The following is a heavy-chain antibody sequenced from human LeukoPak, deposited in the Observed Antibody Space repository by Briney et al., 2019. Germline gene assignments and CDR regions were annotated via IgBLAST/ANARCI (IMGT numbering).Heavy chain of an antibody. Sequence: GGSLRLSCAASGFTFGDYAMHWVRQPPGKGPEWVSLIYSGGSTYYADSVKGRFTISRDNSKNTLYLQMNTLRAEDTAVYYCARDRDGYNDYWGQGTLVTVSS. D-gene: IGHD5-24*01. V-gene: IGHV3-66*01. CDR1: GFTFGDYA. CDR2: IYSGGST. J-gene: IGHJ4*02. CDR3: ARDRDGYNDY.